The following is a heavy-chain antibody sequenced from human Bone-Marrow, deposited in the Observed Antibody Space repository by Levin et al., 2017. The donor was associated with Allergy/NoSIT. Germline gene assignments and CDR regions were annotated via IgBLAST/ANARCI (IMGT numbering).Heavy chain of an antibody. Sequence: TSETLSLTCTVSGGSISSAGYHWTWIRQSSGKGLEWIGYISYRGTTYYNPSLKSRLTMSLDTSEQRFSLNLNSVTAADTAIYYCARLDGYYFDYWGQRTLVTVSS. CDR1: GGSISSAGYH. V-gene: IGHV4-31*03. D-gene: IGHD3-9*01. CDR2: ISYRGTT. J-gene: IGHJ4*02. CDR3: ARLDGYYFDY.